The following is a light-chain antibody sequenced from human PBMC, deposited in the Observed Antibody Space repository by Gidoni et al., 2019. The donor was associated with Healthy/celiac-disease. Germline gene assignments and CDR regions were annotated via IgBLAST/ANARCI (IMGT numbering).Light chain of an antibody. J-gene: IGLJ1*01. Sequence: QSALPQPRSVSGSPGQTVTISCTGTSSDVGGYNYASWYQQHPGKAPKFMIYDVSKRPSGVPDRFSGSKSGNTASLTICELQAEDEAEYCGCSYAGSYTFGVFGTGTKVTVL. CDR2: DVS. V-gene: IGLV2-11*01. CDR3: CSYAGSYTFGV. CDR1: SSDVGGYNY.